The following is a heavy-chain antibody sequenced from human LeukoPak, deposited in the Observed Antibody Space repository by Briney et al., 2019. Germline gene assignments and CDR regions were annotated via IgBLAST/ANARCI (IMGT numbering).Heavy chain of an antibody. CDR3: ANRPTVAVAGMGKAFDI. V-gene: IGHV3-53*05. D-gene: IGHD6-19*01. CDR1: GFTVSSNS. J-gene: IGHJ3*02. CDR2: IYSGGST. Sequence: GGSLRLSCAASGFTVSSNSMSWVRQAPGKGLEWVSLIYSGGSTYYADSVKGRFTISRDNSKNTLYLQMNSLRAEDTAVYYCANRPTVAVAGMGKAFDIWGQGTMVTVSS.